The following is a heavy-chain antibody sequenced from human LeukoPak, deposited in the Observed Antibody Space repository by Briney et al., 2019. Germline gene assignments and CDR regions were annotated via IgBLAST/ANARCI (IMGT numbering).Heavy chain of an antibody. J-gene: IGHJ4*02. V-gene: IGHV3-33*01. CDR2: IWYDGSNK. CDR3: ARACCYYDSSGSSDY. CDR1: GFTFSSYG. D-gene: IGHD3-22*01. Sequence: GGSLRLSCAASGFTFSSYGMHWVRQAPGKGLEWVAVIWYDGSNKYYADSVKGRFTISRDNSKNTLYLQMNSLRAEDTAVYYCARACCYYDSSGSSDYWGQGTLVTVSS.